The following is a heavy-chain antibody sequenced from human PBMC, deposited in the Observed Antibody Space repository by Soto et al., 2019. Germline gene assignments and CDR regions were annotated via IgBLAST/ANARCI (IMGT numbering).Heavy chain of an antibody. J-gene: IGHJ3*02. V-gene: IGHV1-2*02. CDR3: ARGGEVGVAGSAAFDM. CDR1: GYPVTAYY. D-gene: IGHD3-3*01. CDR2: INPATGAA. Sequence: QLHLVQSGAVVKKPGASVTVSCSASGYPVTAYYMHWVRQAPGRGLEWMGGINPATGAAKYTQTFQGRVTMTRDTSTSTVFMELSGLPSEDTAFFYCARGGEVGVAGSAAFDMWGQGTLVTVPS.